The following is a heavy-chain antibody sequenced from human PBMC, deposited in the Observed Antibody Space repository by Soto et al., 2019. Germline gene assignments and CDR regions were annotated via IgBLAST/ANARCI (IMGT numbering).Heavy chain of an antibody. CDR2: VSSTGST. CDR1: GASITQYY. J-gene: IGHJ4*02. CDR3: ARGGGSPYHNHEFDF. Sequence: QVQLQESGPGLVKPSETLSLTCTVSGASITQYYWNWIRQSPGKGLEWIVSVSSTGSTVFNPSLTSRVPFSLDTSKTQFSLTLNSVTAADTAVYYCARGGGSPYHNHEFDFWGQGTLVTVSS. V-gene: IGHV4-59*01. D-gene: IGHD6-13*01.